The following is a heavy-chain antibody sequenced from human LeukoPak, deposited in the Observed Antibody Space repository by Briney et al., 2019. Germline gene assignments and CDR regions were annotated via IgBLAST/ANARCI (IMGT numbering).Heavy chain of an antibody. Sequence: ASVTVSCKGSGYTFTNYDINWVRQATGQGLEWMGWMSPDSGNTGYAQNFQGRITLTRDTSISTAYMELSSLRSEDTAVYYCARNLYNTGDLESWGQGTLVTVSS. CDR3: ARNLYNTGDLES. V-gene: IGHV1-8*01. J-gene: IGHJ4*02. D-gene: IGHD1-14*01. CDR2: MSPDSGNT. CDR1: GYTFTNYD.